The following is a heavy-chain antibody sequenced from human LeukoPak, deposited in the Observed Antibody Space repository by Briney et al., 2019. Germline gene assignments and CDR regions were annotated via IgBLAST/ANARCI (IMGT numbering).Heavy chain of an antibody. D-gene: IGHD1-26*01. CDR3: ARPVGATNPYFDY. V-gene: IGHV4-59*08. J-gene: IGHJ4*02. CDR1: GASINSYW. Sequence: SETLSLTCSVSGASINSYWWSWIRQPPGRGLEWIAYIHHSGDTNYNPSLKSRVTISLDTSKNQVSLMLTSVTAADTAVYYCARPVGATNPYFDYWGQGTLVTVSS. CDR2: IHHSGDT.